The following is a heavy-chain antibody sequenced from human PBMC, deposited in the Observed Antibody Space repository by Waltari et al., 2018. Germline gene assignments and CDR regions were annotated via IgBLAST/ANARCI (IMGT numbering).Heavy chain of an antibody. J-gene: IGHJ4*02. V-gene: IGHV3-23*01. CDR3: ARWTSYYDP. Sequence: EVQLLESGGDLVQPGGSLRLSCAATGLAFSPSAMHWVRQAPGKGLEWVSAISHNSDTTLYADSVRGRFTISRDNSRNTVYLQMNNLRADDTAVYFCARWTSYYDPWGQGALVTVSS. D-gene: IGHD3-22*01. CDR1: GLAFSPSA. CDR2: ISHNSDTT.